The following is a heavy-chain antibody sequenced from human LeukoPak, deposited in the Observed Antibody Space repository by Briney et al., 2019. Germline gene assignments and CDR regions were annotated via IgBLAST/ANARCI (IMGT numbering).Heavy chain of an antibody. D-gene: IGHD4-23*01. V-gene: IGHV4-59*01. CDR1: GGSIRSYF. CDR3: ARGEYGVNSGFWGLFDH. J-gene: IGHJ4*02. CDR2: IFSSGST. Sequence: SETLSLTCTVSGGSIRSYFWSWIRQPPGKGLEWIGYIFSSGSTNYNPSLKSRVTISVDTSKNQFSLKLTSVTAADTAVYYCARGEYGVNSGFWGLFDHWGQGTLVTVSS.